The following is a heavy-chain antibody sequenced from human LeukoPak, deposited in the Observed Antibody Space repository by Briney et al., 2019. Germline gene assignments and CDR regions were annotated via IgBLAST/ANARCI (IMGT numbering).Heavy chain of an antibody. CDR1: EVTVTSNY. CDR2: IYPGGDI. D-gene: IGHD3-22*01. J-gene: IGHJ3*02. V-gene: IGHV3-53*01. CDR3: VRGPRYYDDSGFHYGVFDI. Sequence: PGGSLRLSCAASEVTVTSNYMSWVRQAPEKGLQWVSVIYPGGDIYYADSVKGRFIISRDNSKNTLSLQMNSLTADDTAVYYCVRGPRYYDDSGFHYGVFDIWGQGTVVTVSS.